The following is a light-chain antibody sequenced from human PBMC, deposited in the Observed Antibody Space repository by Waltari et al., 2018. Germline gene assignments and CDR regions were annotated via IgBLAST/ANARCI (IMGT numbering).Light chain of an antibody. CDR2: GAS. J-gene: IGKJ1*01. V-gene: IGKV3-15*01. Sequence: EIVMTQSPATLSVSPGERATLSCRASQSVSSTLAWYQQKPGQAPRLLIYGASTRATGIPARFSGSGSGTEFTLTISSLQSEDXXVYYCQQYNNWPRTXGXGTKVEIK. CDR3: QQYNNWPRT. CDR1: QSVSST.